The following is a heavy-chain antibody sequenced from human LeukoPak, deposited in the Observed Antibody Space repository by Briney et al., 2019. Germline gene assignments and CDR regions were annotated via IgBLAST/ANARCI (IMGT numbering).Heavy chain of an antibody. CDR1: GFTFSSYG. Sequence: GGSLRLSCAASGFTFSSYGMHWVRQAPGKGLEWVAVISYDGSNKYYADSVKGRFTISRDNSKNTLYLQMNSLRAEDTAVYYCARHRSEAAYDFWGQGTLVTVSS. V-gene: IGHV3-30*03. CDR3: ARHRSEAAYDF. D-gene: IGHD3-10*01. CDR2: ISYDGSNK. J-gene: IGHJ4*02.